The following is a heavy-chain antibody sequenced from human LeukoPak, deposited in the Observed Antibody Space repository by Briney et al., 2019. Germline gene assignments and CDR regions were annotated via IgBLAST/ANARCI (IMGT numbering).Heavy chain of an antibody. CDR3: AKDEGGITMIEPNYYFDY. CDR1: GFTFSSYA. CDR2: ISYDGSNK. V-gene: IGHV3-30-3*01. J-gene: IGHJ4*02. Sequence: GGSLRLSCAASGFTFSSYAMHWVCQAPGKGLEWVAVISYDGSNKYYADSVKGRFTISRDNSKNTLYPQMNSLRAEDTAVYYCAKDEGGITMIEPNYYFDYWGQGTLVTVSS. D-gene: IGHD3-22*01.